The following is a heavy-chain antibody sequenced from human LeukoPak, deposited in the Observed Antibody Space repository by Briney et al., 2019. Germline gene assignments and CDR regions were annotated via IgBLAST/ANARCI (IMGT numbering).Heavy chain of an antibody. D-gene: IGHD3-22*01. CDR2: IYYSGST. Sequence: SETLSLTCTVSGGSISSSSCYWGWIRQPPGKGLEWIGIIYYSGSTHYNPSLKSRVTISVDTSKNQFSLKLSSVTAADTAVYYCARDRRYYDSSAGYDYWGQGTLVTVSS. V-gene: IGHV4-39*07. CDR3: ARDRRYYDSSAGYDY. J-gene: IGHJ4*02. CDR1: GGSISSSSCY.